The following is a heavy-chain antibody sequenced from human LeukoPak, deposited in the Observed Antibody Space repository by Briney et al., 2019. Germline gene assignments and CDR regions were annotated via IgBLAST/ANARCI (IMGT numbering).Heavy chain of an antibody. D-gene: IGHD4-17*01. CDR3: ARHDYGDYVPTG. Sequence: PSQTLSPTCTVSGGSIDSGSKYWSWIRQPAGKGLQWIGRIHTTGSTNYNPSLKTRVTISVDTSKNQFSLKLSSVTAADTAVYYCARHDYGDYVPTGWGQGTLVTVSS. CDR1: GGSIDSGSKY. CDR2: IHTTGST. V-gene: IGHV4-61*02. J-gene: IGHJ4*02.